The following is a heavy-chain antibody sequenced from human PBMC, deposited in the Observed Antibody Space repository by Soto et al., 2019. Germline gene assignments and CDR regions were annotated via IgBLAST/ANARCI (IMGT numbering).Heavy chain of an antibody. CDR2: IYYSGST. Sequence: QVQLQESGPGLVKPSETLSLTCTVSGGSISSYYWSWIRQPPGKGLEWIGYIYYSGSTNYNPSLKSRVTISVDTSKNQFSLKLSSVTAADTAVYYCARPGDSSGYYPFDYWGQGTLVTVS. J-gene: IGHJ4*02. V-gene: IGHV4-59*08. CDR3: ARPGDSSGYYPFDY. CDR1: GGSISSYY. D-gene: IGHD3-22*01.